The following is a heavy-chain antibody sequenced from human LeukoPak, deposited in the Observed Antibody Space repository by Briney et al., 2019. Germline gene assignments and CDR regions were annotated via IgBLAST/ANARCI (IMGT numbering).Heavy chain of an antibody. V-gene: IGHV4-59*01. CDR3: ARDAAAGSDY. CDR1: SGSISSYY. D-gene: IGHD6-13*01. CDR2: IYYSGST. Sequence: SETLSLTCTVSSGSISSYYWSWIRQPPGKGPEWIGYIYYSGSTNYNPSLKSRVTISLDTSKNQFSLKLSSVTAADTAVYYCARDAAAGSDYWGQGTLVTVSS. J-gene: IGHJ4*02.